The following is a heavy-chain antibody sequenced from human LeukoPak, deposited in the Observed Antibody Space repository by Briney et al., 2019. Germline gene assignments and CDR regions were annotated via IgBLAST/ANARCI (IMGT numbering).Heavy chain of an antibody. J-gene: IGHJ4*02. V-gene: IGHV4-4*07. Sequence: SETLSLTCTVSGGSISSYYWSWIRQPAGKGLEWIGRIYTSESTNYNPSLKSRVTMSVDTSKNQFSLKLSSVTAADPAVYYCARDQGLGGRSSGYYWATPFDYWGQGTLVTASS. CDR2: IYTSEST. CDR3: ARDQGLGGRSSGYYWATPFDY. D-gene: IGHD3-22*01. CDR1: GGSISSYY.